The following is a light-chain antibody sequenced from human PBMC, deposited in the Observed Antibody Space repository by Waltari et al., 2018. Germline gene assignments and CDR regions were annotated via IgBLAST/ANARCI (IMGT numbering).Light chain of an antibody. CDR3: HQGYSWPFT. CDR2: DAS. Sequence: EILLTQSPATLSLSPGERATLSCRASQSVSTSLAWFQQKPGQPPRLIIYDASNRANDIPARFRGSGSGTDFTLSINSLEPEDLAVYYCHQGYSWPFTFGGGTKVQIK. CDR1: QSVSTS. J-gene: IGKJ4*01. V-gene: IGKV3-11*01.